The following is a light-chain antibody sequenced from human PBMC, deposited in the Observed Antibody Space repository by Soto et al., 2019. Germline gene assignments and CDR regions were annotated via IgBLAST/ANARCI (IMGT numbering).Light chain of an antibody. CDR1: QTISTW. J-gene: IGKJ4*01. Sequence: DIQMTQSPPTLSASVGDRVTITCRASQTISTWMAWYQQKPGKAPNLLIYDASTLHSGVPSRFSGGGSGTDFTLTISSLQPEDFATYYCQQVNVYPSTFGGGTKV. CDR3: QQVNVYPST. V-gene: IGKV1-5*01. CDR2: DAS.